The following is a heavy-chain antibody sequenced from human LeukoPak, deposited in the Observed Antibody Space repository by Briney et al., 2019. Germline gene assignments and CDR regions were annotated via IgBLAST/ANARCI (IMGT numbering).Heavy chain of an antibody. CDR2: MNPNSGDT. Sequence: ASVKVSCKASGYTFADYYIHWVRQAPGQGLEWVGWMNPNSGDTNCARSFQGRVTTTRDTSISTAYMELSRLRFDDTAVYYCAKDPFDQMLPENWFDPWGQGTLVTVSS. V-gene: IGHV1-2*02. CDR1: GYTFADYY. J-gene: IGHJ5*02. CDR3: AKDPFDQMLPENWFDP. D-gene: IGHD2-2*01.